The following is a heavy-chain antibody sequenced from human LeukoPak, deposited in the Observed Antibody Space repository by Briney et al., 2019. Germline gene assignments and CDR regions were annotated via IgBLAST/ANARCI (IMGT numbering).Heavy chain of an antibody. CDR1: GFTFSSYS. V-gene: IGHV3-23*01. CDR2: ISGSGGGT. CDR3: ARVRTGFEDY. J-gene: IGHJ4*02. Sequence: GGSLRLSCAASGFTFSSYSMNWVRQAPGKGLEWVSTISGSGGGTYYADSVKGRFTISRDNSRNTLYLQMNSLRAEDTALYYCARVRTGFEDYWGQGTLVTVSS. D-gene: IGHD3-3*01.